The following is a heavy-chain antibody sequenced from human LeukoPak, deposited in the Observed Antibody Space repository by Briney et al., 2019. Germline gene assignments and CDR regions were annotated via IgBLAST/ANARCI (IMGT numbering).Heavy chain of an antibody. CDR3: ARDPYNGNYGDYYYYYMDV. CDR1: GFTFSSYA. Sequence: GSLRLSCAASGFTFSSYAMHWVRQTPGKGLEWVSSITSSGAYIYYADSVKGRFTISRDNAKNSLSLQMNSLRAEDTAVYYCARDPYNGNYGDYYYYYMDVWGKGTTVAISS. J-gene: IGHJ6*03. CDR2: ITSSGAYI. D-gene: IGHD1-26*01. V-gene: IGHV3-21*01.